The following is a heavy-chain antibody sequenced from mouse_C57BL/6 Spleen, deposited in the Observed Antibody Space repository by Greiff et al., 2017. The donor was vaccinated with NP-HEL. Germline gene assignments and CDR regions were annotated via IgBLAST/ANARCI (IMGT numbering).Heavy chain of an antibody. D-gene: IGHD2-1*01. CDR1: GYSFTGYY. CDR2: INPSTGGT. CDR3: AREEIYYGNYESAY. Sequence: VQLQQSGPELVKPGASVKISCKASGYSFTGYYMNWVKQSPEKSLEWIGEINPSTGGTTYNQKFKAKATLTVDKSSSTAYMQLKSLTSEDSAVYYCAREEIYYGNYESAYWGQGTLVTVSA. J-gene: IGHJ3*01. V-gene: IGHV1-42*01.